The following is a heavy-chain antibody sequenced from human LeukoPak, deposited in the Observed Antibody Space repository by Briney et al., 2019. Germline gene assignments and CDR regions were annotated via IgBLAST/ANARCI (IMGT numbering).Heavy chain of an antibody. J-gene: IGHJ6*02. CDR1: GFTFSSYG. D-gene: IGHD2-2*01. CDR2: ISYDGSNK. CDR3: ARGGDDCSSTSCPHNYYYYYGMDV. Sequence: GGSLRLSCAASGFTFSSYGMHWVRQAPGKGLEWVAVISYDGSNKYYADSVKGRFTISRDNSKNTLYLQMNSLRAEDTAVYYCARGGDDCSSTSCPHNYYYYYGMDVWGQGTTVTVSS. V-gene: IGHV3-30*03.